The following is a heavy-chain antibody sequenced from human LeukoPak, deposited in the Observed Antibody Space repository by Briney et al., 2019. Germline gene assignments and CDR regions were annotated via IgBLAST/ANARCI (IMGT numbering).Heavy chain of an antibody. CDR2: MNPNSGNT. CDR1: GYTFTSYD. Sequence: GASVKVSCKASGYTFTSYDINWVRQATGQGLEWMGWMNPNSGNTGYAQKFQGRVTMTRNTSISTAYMELSSLRSEDPAVYYCATDYYDSSGYPPNWGQGTLVTVSS. CDR3: ATDYYDSSGYPPN. V-gene: IGHV1-8*01. D-gene: IGHD3-22*01. J-gene: IGHJ4*02.